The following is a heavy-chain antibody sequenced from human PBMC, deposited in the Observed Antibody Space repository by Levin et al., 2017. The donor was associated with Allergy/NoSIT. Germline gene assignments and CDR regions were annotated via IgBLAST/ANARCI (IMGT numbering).Heavy chain of an antibody. D-gene: IGHD2/OR15-2a*01. CDR2: INPITGGT. CDR3: AREQTHPWVSGTTYERDLDAFNI. V-gene: IGHV1-2*06. CDR1: GYTLTGHN. J-gene: IGHJ3*02. Sequence: ASVKVSCRASGYTLTGHNMHWVRQAPGQGLEWMGRINPITGGTNLAQKFQGRVTLTRVTSISTAYMELSSLRSDDTAIYYCAREQTHPWVSGTTYERDLDAFNIWGQGTMVTVSS.